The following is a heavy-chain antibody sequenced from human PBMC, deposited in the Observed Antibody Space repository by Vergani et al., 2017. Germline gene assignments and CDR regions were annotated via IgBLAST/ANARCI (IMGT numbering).Heavy chain of an antibody. CDR2: IYYSGST. D-gene: IGHD6-19*01. CDR1: GGSISSSSYY. Sequence: QLQPQESGPGLVKPSETLSLTCTVSGGSISSSSYYWGWIRQPPGKGLEWIGSIYYSGSTYYNPSLKSRVTISVDTSKNQFSLKLSSVTAADTAVYYCARRSSDYGMDVWGQGTTVTVSS. V-gene: IGHV4-39*01. J-gene: IGHJ6*02. CDR3: ARRSSDYGMDV.